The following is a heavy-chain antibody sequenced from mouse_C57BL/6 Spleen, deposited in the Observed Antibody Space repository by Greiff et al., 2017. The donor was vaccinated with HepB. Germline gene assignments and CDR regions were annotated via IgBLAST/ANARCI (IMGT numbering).Heavy chain of an antibody. V-gene: IGHV5-16*01. CDR3: ARGYYYGSSHYAMDY. Sequence: EVQLVESEGGLVQPGRSMKLSCTASGFTFSDYYMAWVRQVPEKGLEWVANINYDGSSTYYLDSLKSRFIISRDNAKNILYLQMSSLKSEDTATYYCARGYYYGSSHYAMDYWGQGTSVTVSS. J-gene: IGHJ4*01. D-gene: IGHD1-1*01. CDR1: GFTFSDYY. CDR2: INYDGSST.